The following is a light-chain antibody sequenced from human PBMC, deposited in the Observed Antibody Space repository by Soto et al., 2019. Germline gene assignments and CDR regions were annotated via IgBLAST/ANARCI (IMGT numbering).Light chain of an antibody. CDR3: QQRSNWPPIT. CDR1: QSVTSNY. Sequence: IVLTQSPGTLSLSPGERATLSCRPSQSVTSNYLAWYQQKPGQAPRLLVYGASSRATGISDRFSGSGSGTDFTLTISRLEPEDFAVYYCQQRSNWPPITFGQGTRLEIK. J-gene: IGKJ5*01. V-gene: IGKV3D-20*02. CDR2: GAS.